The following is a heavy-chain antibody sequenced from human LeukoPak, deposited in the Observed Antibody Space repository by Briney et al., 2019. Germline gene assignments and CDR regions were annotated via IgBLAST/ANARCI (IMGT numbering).Heavy chain of an antibody. CDR1: GYTFTSYD. CDR3: ARDRSYGYYFDY. Sequence: ASVKVSCKASGYTFTSYDINWVRQAPGQGLEWMGIINPSGGSTSYAQKFQGRVTMTRDTSTSTVYMELSSLRSEDTAVYYCARDRSYGYYFDYWGQGTLVTVSS. CDR2: INPSGGST. V-gene: IGHV1-46*01. J-gene: IGHJ4*02. D-gene: IGHD5-18*01.